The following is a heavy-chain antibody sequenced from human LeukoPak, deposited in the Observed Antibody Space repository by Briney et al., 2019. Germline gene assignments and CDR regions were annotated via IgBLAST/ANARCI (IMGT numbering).Heavy chain of an antibody. V-gene: IGHV4-30-2*01. CDR3: ARADSSSYPSAFDY. D-gene: IGHD6-6*01. Sequence: SWIRQPPGKGLEWIGYIYHSGSTYYNPSLKSRVTISVDRSKNQFSLKLSSVTAADTAVYYCARADSSSYPSAFDYWGQGTLVTASS. J-gene: IGHJ4*02. CDR2: IYHSGST.